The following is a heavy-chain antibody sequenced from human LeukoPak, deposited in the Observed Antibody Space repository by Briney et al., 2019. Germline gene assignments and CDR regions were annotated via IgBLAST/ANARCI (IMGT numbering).Heavy chain of an antibody. D-gene: IGHD4-17*01. Sequence: GESLKISCKGSGYSFDSYWIGWVRQMPGKGLEWMGMIYPGDSDARYSPSIQGQVTISVDKYIDTAYLQWSSLKASDTAMYYCARRMVNSVTTPYLDYWGQGTLVTVSS. V-gene: IGHV5-51*01. CDR3: ARRMVNSVTTPYLDY. J-gene: IGHJ4*02. CDR1: GYSFDSYW. CDR2: IYPGDSDA.